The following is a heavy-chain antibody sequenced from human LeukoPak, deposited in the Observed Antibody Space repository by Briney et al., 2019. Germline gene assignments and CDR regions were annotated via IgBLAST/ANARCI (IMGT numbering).Heavy chain of an antibody. Sequence: SETLSLTCAVYGGSLSGFYWSWIRQPPGRGLEWLGEMNHSFTTNFNTSLKSRVTISVATSKNQASLDLAPETAAVTAVYYCAKASAFDKTTRWNPAYFGPWGPGSLVTVAS. V-gene: IGHV4-34*01. CDR3: AKASAFDKTTRWNPAYFGP. CDR1: GGSLSGFY. D-gene: IGHD1-1*01. J-gene: IGHJ5*02. CDR2: MNHSFTT.